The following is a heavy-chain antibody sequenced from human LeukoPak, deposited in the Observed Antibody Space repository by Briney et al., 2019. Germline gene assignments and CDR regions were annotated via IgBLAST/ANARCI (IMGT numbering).Heavy chain of an antibody. CDR3: ARGTRGTLGYCSGGSCYSFFY. J-gene: IGHJ4*02. Sequence: ASAKVSCKASGYTFTSYDIHWVRQATGQGLEWMGWMNPNSGNTGYAQKFQARVTMTRNTSISTAYMELSSLRSEDTAVYYCARGTRGTLGYCSGGSCYSFFYWGQGTLVTVSS. CDR2: MNPNSGNT. D-gene: IGHD2-15*01. CDR1: GYTFTSYD. V-gene: IGHV1-8*01.